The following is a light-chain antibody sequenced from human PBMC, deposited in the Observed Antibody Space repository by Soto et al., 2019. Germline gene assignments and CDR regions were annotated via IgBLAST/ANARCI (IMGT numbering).Light chain of an antibody. V-gene: IGKV4-1*01. CDR2: WAS. CDR1: QSVLYTSNNNNY. Sequence: DIVMTQSPDSLAVSLGERATINCKSSQSVLYTSNNNNYLVWYQQKPGRPPKLLIYWASTRESGVPDRFSGSGSGTDFTLTISSLQAEDVAVYYCQQYYSTPLTFGQGNKVPIK. J-gene: IGKJ1*01. CDR3: QQYYSTPLT.